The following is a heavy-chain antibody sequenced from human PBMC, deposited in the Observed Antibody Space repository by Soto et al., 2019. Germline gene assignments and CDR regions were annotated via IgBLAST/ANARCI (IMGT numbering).Heavy chain of an antibody. D-gene: IGHD6-19*01. J-gene: IGHJ4*02. CDR2: IIPIFGTA. V-gene: IGHV1-69*01. Sequence: QVQLVQSGAEVRKPGSSVKVSCKASGGTFSSYAISWVRQAPGQGLEWMGGIIPIFGTANYAQKFQGRVTITADESTSTAYMELSSLRSEDTAVYYCARDRNKYSSGWTPSDYWGQGTLVTVSS. CDR3: ARDRNKYSSGWTPSDY. CDR1: GGTFSSYA.